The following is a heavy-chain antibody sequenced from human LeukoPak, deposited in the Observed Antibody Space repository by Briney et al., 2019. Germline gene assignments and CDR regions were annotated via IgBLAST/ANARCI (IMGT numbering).Heavy chain of an antibody. CDR1: GLTFSSYA. V-gene: IGHV3-23*01. J-gene: IGHJ4*02. CDR2: ISGSSGHT. Sequence: GGSLRLSCAAYGLTFSSYAMSWVRQAPGQGLEWVSAISGSSGHTYYADSVKGRFTISRDNSKNTLYLQMNSLRAEDTAVYYCAKYGFSEMEWLLYSDHWGQGTLVTVSS. D-gene: IGHD3-3*01. CDR3: AKYGFSEMEWLLYSDH.